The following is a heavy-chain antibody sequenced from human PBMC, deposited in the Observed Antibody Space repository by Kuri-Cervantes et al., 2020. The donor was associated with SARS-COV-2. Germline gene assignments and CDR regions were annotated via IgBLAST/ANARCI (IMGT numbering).Heavy chain of an antibody. CDR3: ARRLEYDFWSGPLDAFDI. D-gene: IGHD3-3*01. CDR1: GFTFSDHY. J-gene: IGHJ3*02. CDR2: ISSSSSYT. V-gene: IGHV3-11*06. Sequence: LSLTCAASGFTFSDHYMSWIRQAPGKGLEWVSYISSSSSYTNYADSVKGRFTISRDNAKNSLYLQMNSLSAEDTAVYYCARRLEYDFWSGPLDAFDIWGQGTMVTVSS.